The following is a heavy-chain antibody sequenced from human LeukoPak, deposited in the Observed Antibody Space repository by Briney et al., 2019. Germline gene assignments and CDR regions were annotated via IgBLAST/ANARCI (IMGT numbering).Heavy chain of an antibody. J-gene: IGHJ5*02. V-gene: IGHV4-30-4*01. CDR1: GGSISSGDYY. D-gene: IGHD3-3*01. Sequence: SETLSLTCTVSGGSISSGDYYWSWIRQPPGKGLEWIGYIYYSGSTYYNPSLKSRVTISVDTSKNQFSLKLSSVTAADTAVYYCARAGYDFWDNWFDPWGRGTLVTVSS. CDR2: IYYSGST. CDR3: ARAGYDFWDNWFDP.